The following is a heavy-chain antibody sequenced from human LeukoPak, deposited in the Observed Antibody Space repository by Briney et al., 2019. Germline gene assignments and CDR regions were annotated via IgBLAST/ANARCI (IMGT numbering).Heavy chain of an antibody. CDR3: ARSAYYGSGSYWDYYYYRDV. J-gene: IGHJ6*03. CDR1: GVFISTSSYS. Sequence: SETLSLTCTVSGVFISTSSYSWGWIRQPPGKGLEWIGSTYYSGSTYYNPSLKSRVTISVDTSKNEFSLKLSSVTAADTAVYFCARSAYYGSGSYWDYYYYRDVWGKGTTVTVSS. V-gene: IGHV4-39*01. D-gene: IGHD3-10*01. CDR2: TYYSGST.